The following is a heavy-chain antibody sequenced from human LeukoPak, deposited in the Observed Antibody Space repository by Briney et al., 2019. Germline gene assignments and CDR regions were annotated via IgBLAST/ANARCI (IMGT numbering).Heavy chain of an antibody. CDR3: AKAFGWELTDSVDY. Sequence: GGSLRLSCAASGFTFSSYGMHWVRQAPGKGLEWVAVISYDGSNKYYADSVKGRFTISRDNSKNTLYLQMNSLRAEDTAVYYCAKAFGWELTDSVDYWGQGTLVTVSS. J-gene: IGHJ4*02. D-gene: IGHD1-26*01. CDR2: ISYDGSNK. V-gene: IGHV3-30*18. CDR1: GFTFSSYG.